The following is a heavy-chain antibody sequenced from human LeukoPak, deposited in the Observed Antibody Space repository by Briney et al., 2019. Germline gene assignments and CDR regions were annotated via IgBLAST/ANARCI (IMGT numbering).Heavy chain of an antibody. CDR2: IWYDGSNK. Sequence: GGSLRLSCAASGFTFSSYGMHWVRQAPGKGLEWVAVIWYDGSNKYYADSVKGRFTISRDNSKSTLYLQMDSLRAEDTAVYYCAKFQSGDYLQIWGQGTMVTVSS. V-gene: IGHV3-33*06. CDR3: AKFQSGDYLQI. CDR1: GFTFSSYG. D-gene: IGHD3-10*01. J-gene: IGHJ3*02.